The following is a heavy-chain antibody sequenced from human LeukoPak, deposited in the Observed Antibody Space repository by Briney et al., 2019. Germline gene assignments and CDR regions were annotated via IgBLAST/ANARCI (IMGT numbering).Heavy chain of an antibody. V-gene: IGHV4-31*03. J-gene: IGHJ3*02. Sequence: PSQTLSLTCTASGGSIISGDYYWSWIRQHPGKGLEWIGYISYTGSTYYNPSLRSRVTISVDTSKNHFSLKLSSVTAADTAVYYCARDFYYDSGGSRVDTFDIWGQGAMVTVSS. CDR1: GGSIISGDYY. D-gene: IGHD3-22*01. CDR2: ISYTGST. CDR3: ARDFYYDSGGSRVDTFDI.